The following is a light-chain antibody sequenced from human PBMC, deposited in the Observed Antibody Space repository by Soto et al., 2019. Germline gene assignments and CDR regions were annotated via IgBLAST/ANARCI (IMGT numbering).Light chain of an antibody. V-gene: IGLV2-11*01. CDR2: DVS. CDR3: CSYAGTYTGV. J-gene: IGLJ1*01. CDR1: SSDVGRYSY. Sequence: QSVQTQPRSVSGSPGQSVSISCTGTSSDVGRYSYVSWYQQHPGKAPKLMIYDVSERPSGVPDRFSGSKSGNTASLTISGLQAEDEADYYCCSYAGTYTGVFGTGTKVTVL.